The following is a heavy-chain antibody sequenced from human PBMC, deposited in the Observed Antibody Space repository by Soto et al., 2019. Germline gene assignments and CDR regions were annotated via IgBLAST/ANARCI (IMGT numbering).Heavy chain of an antibody. CDR1: GGPISSHY. CDR2: MHHSGSI. J-gene: IGHJ4*02. Sequence: PSETLSLTCTVSGGPISSHYWSWIRQPPGKGLEWIGYMHHSGSINYNPSLKSRVTISVDTSNNQVSLKLNSVTAADTAVYYCARGGWSLDYWGQGTLVTVSS. D-gene: IGHD6-19*01. V-gene: IGHV4-59*11. CDR3: ARGGWSLDY.